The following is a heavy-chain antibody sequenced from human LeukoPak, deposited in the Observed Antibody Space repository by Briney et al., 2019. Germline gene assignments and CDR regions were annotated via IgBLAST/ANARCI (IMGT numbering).Heavy chain of an antibody. CDR2: ISSSSSYI. CDR1: GFTLSSYS. D-gene: IGHD3-16*01. J-gene: IGHJ4*02. CDR3: ARERRLGGSYLDY. Sequence: GGSLRLSCAASGFTLSSYSMNWVRQAPGKGLEWVSSISSSSSYIYYADSVKGRFTISRDNAKNSLYLQMNSLRAEDTAVYYCARERRLGGSYLDYWGQGTLVTVSS. V-gene: IGHV3-21*01.